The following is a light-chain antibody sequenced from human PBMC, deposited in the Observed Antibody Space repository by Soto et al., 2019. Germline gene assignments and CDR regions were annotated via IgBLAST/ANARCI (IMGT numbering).Light chain of an antibody. CDR2: EVS. J-gene: IGLJ2*01. CDR3: LSYEDNTTSVV. CDR1: SSDIGTYDL. V-gene: IGLV2-23*02. Sequence: QSALTQPASVSGSPGQSITISCTGTSSDIGTYDLVSWYQQEPGKAPKVIIYEVSKRPSGVSNRFSGSKSGNTASLTISGLQPEDECDYYCLSYEDNTTSVVFGGGTKVTVL.